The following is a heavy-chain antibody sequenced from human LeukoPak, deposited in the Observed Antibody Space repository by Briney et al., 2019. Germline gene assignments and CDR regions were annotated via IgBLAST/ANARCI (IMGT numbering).Heavy chain of an antibody. D-gene: IGHD1-26*01. J-gene: IGHJ3*02. Sequence: GGSLRLSCAASGFTFSSYALSWVRQAPGKGLEWVSAISCSGGSTYYADSVKGRFTISRDNSKNTLYLQMNSLRAEDPAVYYCAKREYSGSYYPRGAFDIWGQGTMVTVSS. CDR1: GFTFSSYA. CDR2: ISCSGGST. CDR3: AKREYSGSYYPRGAFDI. V-gene: IGHV3-23*01.